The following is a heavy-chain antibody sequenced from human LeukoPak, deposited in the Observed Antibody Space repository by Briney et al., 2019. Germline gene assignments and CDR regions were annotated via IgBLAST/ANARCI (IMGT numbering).Heavy chain of an antibody. CDR3: ASQNGSGSYYNYGMVV. D-gene: IGHD3-10*01. CDR1: GFTFTDYY. V-gene: IGHV3-11*06. CDR2: ISSSSSYT. Sequence: RGSLRLSCAASGFTFTDYYMSWIRPAPGKGLEWVSYISSSSSYTNYADSVKGRFTISRDNAKNSLYLQMNSLRAEDTAVYYCASQNGSGSYYNYGMVVWGKGTTVTVSS. J-gene: IGHJ6*04.